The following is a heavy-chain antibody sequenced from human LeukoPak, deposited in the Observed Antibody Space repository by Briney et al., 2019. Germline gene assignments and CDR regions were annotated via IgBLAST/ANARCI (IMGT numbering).Heavy chain of an antibody. CDR3: ARDQLLGGDAFDL. J-gene: IGHJ3*01. V-gene: IGHV1-69*13. D-gene: IGHD2-2*01. CDR2: TIPIFGTP. Sequence: GASVKVSCKASGGAFSSYAFSWVRQAPGQGLEWMGGTIPIFGTPYYAEKFQGRVTITADESTSTAYMELSSLRSEDTAVYYCARDQLLGGDAFDLWGQGTMVTGSS. CDR1: GGAFSSYA.